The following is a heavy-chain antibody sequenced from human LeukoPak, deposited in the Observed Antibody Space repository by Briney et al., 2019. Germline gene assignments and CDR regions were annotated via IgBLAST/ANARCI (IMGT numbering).Heavy chain of an antibody. J-gene: IGHJ4*02. Sequence: GRSLRLSCAASGFIFSSYAMHWVRQAPGKGPEWVAIIWHDGSNKYYAESVEGRFTISRDNSKNTLYLQMNSLRAEDTAVYSCARGLGYSYGYGIDYWGQGTLVIASS. CDR3: ARGLGYSYGYGIDY. CDR2: IWHDGSNK. CDR1: GFIFSSYA. D-gene: IGHD5-18*01. V-gene: IGHV3-33*01.